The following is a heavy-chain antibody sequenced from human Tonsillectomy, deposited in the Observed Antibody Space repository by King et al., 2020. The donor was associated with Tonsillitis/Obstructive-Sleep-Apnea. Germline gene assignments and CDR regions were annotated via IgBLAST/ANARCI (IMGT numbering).Heavy chain of an antibody. CDR1: GFTFDDYA. V-gene: IGHV3-9*01. J-gene: IGHJ4*02. Sequence: EVQLVQSGGGSVQPGRSLRLSCAASGFTFDDYAMHWVRQAPGKGLEWVSGISWNSGSIGYADSVKGRFTISRDNAKNSLYLQMNSLRAEDTALYYCAKDMAGHLVRNYFDYWGQGTLVTVSS. CDR2: ISWNSGSI. CDR3: AKDMAGHLVRNYFDY. D-gene: IGHD6-13*01.